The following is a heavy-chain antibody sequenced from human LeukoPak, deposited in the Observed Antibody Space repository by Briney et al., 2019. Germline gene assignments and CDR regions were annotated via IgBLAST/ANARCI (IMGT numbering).Heavy chain of an antibody. CDR1: GGSISSYY. CDR2: IYYSGST. CDR3: AREGRLTGYFGGLGFNY. V-gene: IGHV4-59*01. J-gene: IGHJ4*02. Sequence: SETLSLTCTVSGGSISSYYWSWIRQPPGKGLEWIGYIYYSGSTNYNPSLKSRVTISVDTSKNQFSLNLTSVTAADTAVYYCAREGRLTGYFGGLGFNYWGQGILVTVSS. D-gene: IGHD6-19*01.